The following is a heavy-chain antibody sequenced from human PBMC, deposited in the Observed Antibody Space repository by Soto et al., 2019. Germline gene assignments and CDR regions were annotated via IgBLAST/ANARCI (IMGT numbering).Heavy chain of an antibody. J-gene: IGHJ4*02. CDR2: LIPIFGTA. V-gene: IGHV1-69*01. D-gene: IGHD3-22*01. CDR1: GGTFSSYA. Sequence: HVHLLQSGAELKKPVSSGKVSCKASGGTFSSYAISWVRQAPGQGLEWMGGLIPIFGTANYAQKFQVRVTITAAESPSTAYMALSSLRSEDTAVYYCARARGTYYYDSSGYYTFDYWGQGTLVTVSS. CDR3: ARARGTYYYDSSGYYTFDY.